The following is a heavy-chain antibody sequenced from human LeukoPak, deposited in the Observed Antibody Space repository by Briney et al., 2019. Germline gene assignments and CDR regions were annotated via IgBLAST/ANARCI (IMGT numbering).Heavy chain of an antibody. D-gene: IGHD3-9*01. V-gene: IGHV3-20*04. Sequence: GGSLRLSCAASGFNFDDYVMTWVRQAPGKGLEWVSGINWNGGSTGYADSVKGRFTISRDNAKNSLYLQMNSLRAEDTALYYCARTFYDISTGYYPTGYMDVWGKGTTVTVSS. J-gene: IGHJ6*03. CDR2: INWNGGST. CDR1: GFNFDDYV. CDR3: ARTFYDISTGYYPTGYMDV.